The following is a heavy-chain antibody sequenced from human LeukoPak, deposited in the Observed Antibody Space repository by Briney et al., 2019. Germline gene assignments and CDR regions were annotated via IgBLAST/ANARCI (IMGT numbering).Heavy chain of an antibody. V-gene: IGHV4-59*01. Sequence: SETLSLTCTVSGGSISSYYWSWIRQPPGKGLEWIGYIYYSGSTNYNPSLKSRVTISVDTSKNQFSLKLSSVTAADTAVYYCARDRYSSSWYFDYWGQGTLVTVSS. CDR3: ARDRYSSSWYFDY. CDR2: IYYSGST. D-gene: IGHD6-13*01. J-gene: IGHJ4*02. CDR1: GGSISSYY.